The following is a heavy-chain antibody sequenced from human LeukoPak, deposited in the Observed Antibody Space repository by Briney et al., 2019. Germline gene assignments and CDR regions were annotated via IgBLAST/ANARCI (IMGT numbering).Heavy chain of an antibody. CDR1: GASFSDYY. D-gene: IGHD3-16*01. V-gene: IGHV4-34*01. Sequence: SETLSLTCAVYGASFSDYYWSWIRQSPEKGLEWIGEISHTGSTTNNPSLNSRVIMSVDTSKNQFSLRLSYLTPADTAVYYCARGNYGPRLGNWGPGTLVTVSS. CDR3: ARGNYGPRLGN. CDR2: ISHTGST. J-gene: IGHJ4*02.